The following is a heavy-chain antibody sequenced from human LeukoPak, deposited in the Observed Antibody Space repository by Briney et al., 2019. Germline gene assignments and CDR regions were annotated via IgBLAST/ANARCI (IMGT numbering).Heavy chain of an antibody. Sequence: GGSLRLSCAASGLTFSTFGMHWVRQAPGKGLEWVAVISYDGSNKYYGDSVKGRFTISRDNSKNTLYLQTNSLRAEDTAVYYCAKKFPGTVAAGPDHWGQGTLVTVSS. CDR3: AKKFPGTVAAGPDH. J-gene: IGHJ4*02. CDR2: ISYDGSNK. CDR1: GLTFSTFG. D-gene: IGHD6-13*01. V-gene: IGHV3-30*18.